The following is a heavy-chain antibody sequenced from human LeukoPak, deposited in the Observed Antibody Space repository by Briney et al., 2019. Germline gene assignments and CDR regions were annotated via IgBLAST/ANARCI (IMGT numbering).Heavy chain of an antibody. CDR3: ARAYSGSYHYYFDY. V-gene: IGHV3-66*01. J-gene: IGHJ4*02. D-gene: IGHD1-26*01. CDR2: IYSGGST. Sequence: GGSLRLSCAASGFTVSSNYMSWVRQAPGKGLEWVSVIYSGGSTYYADSVKGRFTVSRDNSKNTLYLQMNSLRAEDTAVYYCARAYSGSYHYYFDYWGQGTLVTVSS. CDR1: GFTVSSNY.